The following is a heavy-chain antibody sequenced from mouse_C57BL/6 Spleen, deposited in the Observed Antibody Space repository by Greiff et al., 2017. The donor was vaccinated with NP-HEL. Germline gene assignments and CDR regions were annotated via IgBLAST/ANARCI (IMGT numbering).Heavy chain of an antibody. D-gene: IGHD1-1*01. CDR3: ARDITTVVEYYFDY. J-gene: IGHJ2*01. CDR1: GYTFTDYY. V-gene: IGHV1-75*01. CDR2: IFPGSGST. Sequence: QVQLQQSGPELVKPGASVKISCKASGYTFTDYYINWVKQRPGQGLEWIGWIFPGSGSTYYNEKFKGKATLTVDKSSSTAYMLLSSLTSEDSAVYFCARDITTVVEYYFDYWGQGTTLTVSS.